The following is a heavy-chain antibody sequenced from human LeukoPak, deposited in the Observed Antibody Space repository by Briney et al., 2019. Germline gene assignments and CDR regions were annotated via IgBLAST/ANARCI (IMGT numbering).Heavy chain of an antibody. V-gene: IGHV1-18*01. J-gene: IGHJ4*02. D-gene: IGHD1-26*01. Sequence: ASVKVSCKASGYTFTSYDITWVRQAPGQGHEWMGWISVYNGNTKYAQKVEGRVTMTTDTSTSTAYMELRSLRSDDTAVYYCARSEVGALVDYWGQGTLVTVSS. CDR3: ARSEVGALVDY. CDR1: GYTFTSYD. CDR2: ISVYNGNT.